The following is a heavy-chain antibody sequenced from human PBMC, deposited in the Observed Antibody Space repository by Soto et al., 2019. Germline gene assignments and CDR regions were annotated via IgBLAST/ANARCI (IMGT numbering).Heavy chain of an antibody. CDR2: ISGSGGSA. CDR1: GFIFTNYA. D-gene: IGHD6-6*01. CDR3: AEDSGAIAAREVFDY. V-gene: IGHV3-23*01. Sequence: GGSLRLSCAASGFIFTNYAMSWVRHATGKGLEWVAAISGSGGSAYYGDSVKGRFTTSRDNSKNTLCLHMNSLRAEDTAVYYCAEDSGAIAAREVFDYWGQGTLVTFSS. J-gene: IGHJ4*02.